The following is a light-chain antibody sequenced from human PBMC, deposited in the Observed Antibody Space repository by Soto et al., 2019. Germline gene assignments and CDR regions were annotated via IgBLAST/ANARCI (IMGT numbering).Light chain of an antibody. Sequence: QSVLTQPPSASGTPGQRVTISCSGSSSNIGSKTVNWYQQVPGTAPKLLIYSNNQRPSGVPDRFSGSKSGTSGSLAISGLQSEDEADYYCAAWDDSLNGHWVFGGGTKVTVL. CDR1: SSNIGSKT. V-gene: IGLV1-44*01. CDR2: SNN. J-gene: IGLJ3*02. CDR3: AAWDDSLNGHWV.